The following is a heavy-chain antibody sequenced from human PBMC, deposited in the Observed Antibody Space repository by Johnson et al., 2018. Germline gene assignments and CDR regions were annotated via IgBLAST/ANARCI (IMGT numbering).Heavy chain of an antibody. CDR3: AKPAFDDAFDI. J-gene: IGHJ3*02. V-gene: IGHV3-9*02. CDR1: GFSSGAYF. Sequence: SGASLRLSCEASGFSSGAYFRHLVRQPPGKGLEWVSGISPDTHSAGYADSVKGRFPISRDHATGSVFLQMNSLRPGDTAIYYCAKPAFDDAFDIWGQGTMVIVSS. D-gene: IGHD2-2*01. CDR2: ISPDTHSA.